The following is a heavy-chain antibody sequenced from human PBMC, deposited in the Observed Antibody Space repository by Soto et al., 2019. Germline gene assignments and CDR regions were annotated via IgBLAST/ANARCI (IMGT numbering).Heavy chain of an antibody. J-gene: IGHJ4*02. Sequence: QVQLQESGPGLVKPSGTLSLTCAVSSGSISSSNWWSWVRQPPGKGLEWIGGIYHSGSTNYNPSLKSRVTISVDKSKNQFSLKLSSVTAADTAVYYCARGSPLYYDFWSGTGRFDYWGQGTLVTVSS. V-gene: IGHV4-4*02. CDR1: SGSISSSNW. D-gene: IGHD3-3*01. CDR3: ARGSPLYYDFWSGTGRFDY. CDR2: IYHSGST.